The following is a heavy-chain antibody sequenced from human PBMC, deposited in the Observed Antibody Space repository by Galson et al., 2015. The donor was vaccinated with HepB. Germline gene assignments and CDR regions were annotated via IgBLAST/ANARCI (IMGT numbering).Heavy chain of an antibody. CDR3: AKTSIAAAEGPYYFDY. CDR1: GFTFSSYG. V-gene: IGHV3-30*18. D-gene: IGHD6-13*01. CDR2: ISYDGSNK. Sequence: LRLSCAASGFTFSSYGMHWVRQAPGKGLEWVAVISYDGSNKYYADSVKGRFTISRDNSKNTLYLQMNSLRAEDTAVYYCAKTSIAAAEGPYYFDYWGQGTLVTVSS. J-gene: IGHJ4*02.